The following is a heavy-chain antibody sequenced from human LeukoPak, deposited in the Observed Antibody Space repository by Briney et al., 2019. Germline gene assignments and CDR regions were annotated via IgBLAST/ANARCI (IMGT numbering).Heavy chain of an antibody. CDR2: IYTSGST. D-gene: IGHD5-18*01. CDR1: GGSISSYY. Sequence: PSETLSLTCTVSGGSISSYYWSWIRQPPGKGLEWIGYIYTSGSTNYNPSLKSRVTISVDTSKNQFSLKLSSVTAADTAVYYCARRSYDDYFDYWGQGTLVTVSS. J-gene: IGHJ4*02. CDR3: ARRSYDDYFDY. V-gene: IGHV4-4*09.